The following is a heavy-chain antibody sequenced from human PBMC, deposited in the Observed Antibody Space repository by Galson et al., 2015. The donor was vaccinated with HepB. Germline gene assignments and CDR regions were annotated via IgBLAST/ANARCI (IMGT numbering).Heavy chain of an antibody. CDR2: ISGSGGST. Sequence: SLRLSCAASGFTFSSYAMSWVRQAPGKGLEWVSAISGSGGSTYYADSVKGRFTISRDNSKNTLYLQMNSLRAEDTAVYYCAKDHGIVGATTGRYFQHWGQGTLFTVSS. J-gene: IGHJ1*01. CDR3: AKDHGIVGATTGRYFQH. V-gene: IGHV3-23*01. D-gene: IGHD1-26*01. CDR1: GFTFSSYA.